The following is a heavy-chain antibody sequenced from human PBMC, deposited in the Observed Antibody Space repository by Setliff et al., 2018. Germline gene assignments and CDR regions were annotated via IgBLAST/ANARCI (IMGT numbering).Heavy chain of an antibody. CDR2: INAYSGNT. CDR3: SRLVRFCTKTACQRLSGGEF. CDR1: GYTFTNYG. D-gene: IGHD2-8*01. Sequence: ASVKVSCKASGYTFTNYGIAWVRQAPGQGLDWMGWINAYSGNTVYAPKFQGRVTLTTDTSTSTAYLELRSLGSDDTAVYYCSRLVRFCTKTACQRLSGGEFWGQGTLVTVSS. V-gene: IGHV1-18*01. J-gene: IGHJ4*02.